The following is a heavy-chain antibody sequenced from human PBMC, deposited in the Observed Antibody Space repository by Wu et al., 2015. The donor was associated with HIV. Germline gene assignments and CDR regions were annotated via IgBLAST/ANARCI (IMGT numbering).Heavy chain of an antibody. CDR2: INPNSGGI. J-gene: IGHJ4*02. V-gene: IGHV1-2*02. Sequence: QVQLVQSGAEVKKPGASVKVSCKASGYNFSGYYMHWLRQAPGQGLEWMGWINPNSGGINYAQTFQGRVTLTRDTSISTAYMELSSLRSDDTAVYFCARPRFSGNYHLDYWGQGTLVTVSS. D-gene: IGHD1-26*01. CDR3: ARPRFSGNYHLDY. CDR1: GYNFSGYY.